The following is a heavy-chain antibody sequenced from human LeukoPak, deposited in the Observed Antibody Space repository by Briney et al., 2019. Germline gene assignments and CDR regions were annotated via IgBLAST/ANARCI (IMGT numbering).Heavy chain of an antibody. Sequence: GGSLRLSCAAPGFTFISSAMSWVRQAPGKGLEWVSAISNNGGYTYYADSVQGRFTISRDNSKGTLCLQMNSLRAEDTAVYYCAKQLGYCSDGSCYFPYWGQGTLVTVSS. V-gene: IGHV3-23*01. D-gene: IGHD2-15*01. J-gene: IGHJ4*02. CDR2: ISNNGGYT. CDR3: AKQLGYCSDGSCYFPY. CDR1: GFTFISSA.